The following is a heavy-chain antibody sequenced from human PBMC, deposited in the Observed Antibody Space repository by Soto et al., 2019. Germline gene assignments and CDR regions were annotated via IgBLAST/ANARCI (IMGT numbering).Heavy chain of an antibody. CDR2: IYYSGST. Sequence: PSETLSLTCTVSGGSISSSSYYWGWIRQPPGKGLEWIGSIYYSGSTYNNPSLKSRVTISVDTSKNQFSLKLSSVTAADTAVYYCVRDPMLTTVTHFEYWGQGTLVTVSS. J-gene: IGHJ4*02. CDR1: GGSISSSSYY. CDR3: VRDPMLTTVTHFEY. D-gene: IGHD4-17*01. V-gene: IGHV4-39*01.